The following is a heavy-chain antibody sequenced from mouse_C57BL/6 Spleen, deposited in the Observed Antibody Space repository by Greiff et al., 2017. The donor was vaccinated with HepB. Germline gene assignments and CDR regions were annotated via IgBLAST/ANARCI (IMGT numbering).Heavy chain of an antibody. V-gene: IGHV1-55*01. CDR2: IYPGSGST. J-gene: IGHJ3*01. D-gene: IGHD2-5*01. CDR3: ARSGSNYVWGFAY. Sequence: VQLQQPGAELVKPGASVKMSCKASGYTFTSYWITWVKQRPGQGLEWIGDIYPGSGSTNYNEKFKSKATLTVDTSSSTAYMQLSSLTSEDSAVYYCARSGSNYVWGFAYGGQGTLVTVSA. CDR1: GYTFTSYW.